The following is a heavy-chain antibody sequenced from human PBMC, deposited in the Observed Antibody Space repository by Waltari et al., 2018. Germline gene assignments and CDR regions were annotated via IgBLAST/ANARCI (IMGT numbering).Heavy chain of an antibody. V-gene: IGHV3-23*03. CDR3: AKGYPPTG. D-gene: IGHD2-15*01. Sequence: EVQLLESGGGLVQPGGSLRLSCAASGFTFSSYAMSWVRQAPGKGRGCVSVIFSGGSSTYYAGSVKGRFTISRDNSKNTLYLQMNSLRAEDTAVYYCAKGYPPTGWGQGTLVTVSS. CDR2: IFSGGSST. J-gene: IGHJ4*02. CDR1: GFTFSSYA.